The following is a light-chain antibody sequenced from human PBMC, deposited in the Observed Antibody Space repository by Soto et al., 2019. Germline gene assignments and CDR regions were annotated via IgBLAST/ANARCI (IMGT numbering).Light chain of an antibody. J-gene: IGKJ2*01. CDR2: GAS. V-gene: IGKV3-20*01. CDR1: QSVSSSY. CDR3: QQYGSLYT. Sequence: EMVLTQSPGTLSLSPGERATLSCRASQSVSSSYLAWYQQKPGQAPRLLIYGASSRATGIPDRFSGSGSGPDFTLTTSRVEPEDLPVYYCQQYGSLYTFGQGTTLESK.